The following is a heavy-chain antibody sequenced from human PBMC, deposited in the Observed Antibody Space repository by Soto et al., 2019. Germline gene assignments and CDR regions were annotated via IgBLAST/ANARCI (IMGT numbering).Heavy chain of an antibody. V-gene: IGHV4-34*01. CDR1: GGSFSGYY. J-gene: IGHJ4*02. D-gene: IGHD3-10*01. CDR2: INHSGGT. Sequence: SETLSLTCAVYGGSFSGYYWSWIRQPPGKGLEWIGEINHSGGTNYNPSLKSRVTISVDTSKNQFSLKLSSVTAADTAVYYCARGRKYYYGSGSYYNVYYFDYWGQGTQVTVSS. CDR3: ARGRKYYYGSGSYYNVYYFDY.